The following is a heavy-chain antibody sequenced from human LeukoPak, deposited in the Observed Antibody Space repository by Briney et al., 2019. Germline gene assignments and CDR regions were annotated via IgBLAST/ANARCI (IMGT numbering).Heavy chain of an antibody. J-gene: IGHJ3*02. CDR1: GGSISSYY. Sequence: PSETLSLTCTVSGGSISSYYWSWIRQPPGKGLEWIGYIYYSGSTNYNPSLKSRVTISVDTSKNQFSLKLSSVTAADTAVYYCARDFSPLCRTGAFDIWGQGTMVTVSS. CDR2: IYYSGST. V-gene: IGHV4-59*01. D-gene: IGHD3/OR15-3a*01. CDR3: ARDFSPLCRTGAFDI.